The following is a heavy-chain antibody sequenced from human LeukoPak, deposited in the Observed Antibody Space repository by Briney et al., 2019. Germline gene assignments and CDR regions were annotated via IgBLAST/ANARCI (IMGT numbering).Heavy chain of an antibody. J-gene: IGHJ4*02. CDR2: IYPGDSDT. Sequence: GESLKISCKGSGYTFSSYWIAWVRQMPGEGLEWMGIIYPGDSDTRCSPSFQGQVTVSVDKSIGTAYLQWSSLKASDTAMYYCTRTGNFDYWGQGTLVTVSS. CDR1: GYTFSSYW. CDR3: TRTGNFDY. V-gene: IGHV5-51*01. D-gene: IGHD7-27*01.